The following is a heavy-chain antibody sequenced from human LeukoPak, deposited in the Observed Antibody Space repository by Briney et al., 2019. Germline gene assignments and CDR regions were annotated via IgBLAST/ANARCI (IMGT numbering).Heavy chain of an antibody. CDR1: GFTFSGSA. Sequence: GGSLRLSCAASGFTFSGSAMHWVRQASGKGLEWVGRIRGKANSYATAYAASVKGRFTISRDDSKNTAYLQMNSLRAEDTAVYYCARYSCGGTGYWGQGTLVTVSS. J-gene: IGHJ4*02. V-gene: IGHV3-73*01. D-gene: IGHD6-19*01. CDR2: IRGKANSYAT. CDR3: ARYSCGGTGY.